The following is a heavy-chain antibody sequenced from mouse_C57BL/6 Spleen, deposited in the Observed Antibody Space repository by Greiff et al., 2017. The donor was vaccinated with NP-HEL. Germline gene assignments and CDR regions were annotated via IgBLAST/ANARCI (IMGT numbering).Heavy chain of an antibody. CDR3: ARRGVTTGYYFDY. V-gene: IGHV1-55*01. D-gene: IGHD2-2*01. Sequence: VQLQQPGAELVKPGASVKMSCKASGYTFTSYWITWVKQRPGQGLEWIGDIYPGSGSTNYNEKFKSKATLTVDTSSSTAYMQLSSLTSEDSAVYYCARRGVTTGYYFDYWGQGTTLTVSS. CDR2: IYPGSGST. CDR1: GYTFTSYW. J-gene: IGHJ2*01.